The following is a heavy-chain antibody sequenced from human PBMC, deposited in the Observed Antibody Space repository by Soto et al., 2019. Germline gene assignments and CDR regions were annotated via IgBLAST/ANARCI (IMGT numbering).Heavy chain of an antibody. CDR1: GGSISSGGYY. J-gene: IGHJ4*02. D-gene: IGHD5-12*01. CDR3: ARGQAGYSGYDWYYFDY. V-gene: IGHV4-31*03. Sequence: SETLSLTCTVSGGSISSGGYYWSWIRQHPGKGLEWIGYIYYSGSTYYNPSLKSRVTISVDTSKNLFSLKLSSVTAADTAVYYCARGQAGYSGYDWYYFDYWGQGTLVTVSS. CDR2: IYYSGST.